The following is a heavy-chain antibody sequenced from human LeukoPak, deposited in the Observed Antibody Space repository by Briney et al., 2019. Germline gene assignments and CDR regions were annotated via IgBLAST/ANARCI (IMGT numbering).Heavy chain of an antibody. CDR3: ARDGSSGFYNGMDV. J-gene: IGHJ6*01. CDR1: GFTFSSYG. Sequence: GRSLRLSCAASGFTFSSYGMHWVRQAPGKGLEWVAVIWYDGSNKYYADSVKGRFTISRDESQNTLSLQLDSLRVKDTAVYYCARDGSSGFYNGMDVWGQGTTVTVSS. V-gene: IGHV3-33*01. CDR2: IWYDGSNK. D-gene: IGHD3-22*01.